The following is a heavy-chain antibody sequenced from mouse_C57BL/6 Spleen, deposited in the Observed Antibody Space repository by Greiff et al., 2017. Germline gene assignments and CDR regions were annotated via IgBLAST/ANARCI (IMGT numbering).Heavy chain of an antibody. CDR3: ARESLAY. J-gene: IGHJ3*01. CDR1: GYTFTSYW. CDR2: IDPSDSET. V-gene: IGHV1-52*01. Sequence: QVQLQQPGAELVRPGSSVKLSCKASGYTFTSYWMHWVKQRPIQGLEWIGNIDPSDSETHYNQKFKDKATVTVDKSAITAYMQLSSLTSEDSAVYYCARESLAYWGQGTLVTVSA.